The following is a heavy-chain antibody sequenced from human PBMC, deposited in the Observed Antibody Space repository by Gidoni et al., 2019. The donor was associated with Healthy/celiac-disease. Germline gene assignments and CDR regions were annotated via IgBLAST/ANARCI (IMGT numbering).Heavy chain of an antibody. CDR1: GFTFSSYG. J-gene: IGHJ5*02. D-gene: IGHD2-2*01. V-gene: IGHV3-30*18. CDR2: ISYDGSNK. CDR3: AKDLMVRVESWFDP. Sequence: QVQLVESGGGVVQPGRSLRLSCAASGFTFSSYGMHWVRQAPGKGLEWVAVISYDGSNKYYADSGKGRFTISRDNSKNTLYLQMNSLRAEDTAVYYCAKDLMVRVESWFDPWGQGTLVTVSS.